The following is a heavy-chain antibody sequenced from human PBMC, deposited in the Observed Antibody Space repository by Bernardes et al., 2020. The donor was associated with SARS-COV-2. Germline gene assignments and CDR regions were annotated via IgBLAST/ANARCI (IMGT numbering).Heavy chain of an antibody. Sequence: GGSLRLSCAASGFTFSSYTMSWVRQVPGKGLEWVSVITGTGASTYYADSVKGRFTISRDNSKNTVSVQLNSLRAEDTAIYYCAGGWPNWFDPWGQGTLVTVS. D-gene: IGHD2-15*01. CDR3: AGGWPNWFDP. V-gene: IGHV3-23*01. CDR1: GFTFSSYT. CDR2: ITGTGAST. J-gene: IGHJ5*02.